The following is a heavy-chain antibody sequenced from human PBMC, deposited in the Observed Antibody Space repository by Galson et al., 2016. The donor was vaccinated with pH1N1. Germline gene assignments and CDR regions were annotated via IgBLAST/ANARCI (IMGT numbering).Heavy chain of an antibody. V-gene: IGHV3-7*01. CDR1: GFTFSSYW. J-gene: IGHJ4*02. CDR3: ARGFRDSSGYYFSDY. CDR2: IKQDGSEK. D-gene: IGHD3-22*01. Sequence: SLRLSCAASGFTFSSYWMSWVRQAPGKGLEWVANIKQDGSEKYYVDSLKGRFPISRDNAKNSLYLQMNSLRAEDTAVYYCARGFRDSSGYYFSDYWGQGTLVTVSS.